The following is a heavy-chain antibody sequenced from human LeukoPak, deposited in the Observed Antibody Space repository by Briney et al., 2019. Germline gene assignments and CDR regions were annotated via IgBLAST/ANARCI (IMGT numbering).Heavy chain of an antibody. V-gene: IGHV1-2*04. CDR3: ARGYCSGGSCYTALPLDV. CDR1: GYTFTGYY. CDR2: INPNSGGT. D-gene: IGHD2-15*01. Sequence: ASVTVSCKASGYTFTGYYMHWVRQAPGQGLEWMGWINPNSGGTNYAQKFQGWVTMTRDTSISTAYMELSRLRSDDTAVYYCARGYCSGGSCYTALPLDVWGKGTTVTVSS. J-gene: IGHJ6*04.